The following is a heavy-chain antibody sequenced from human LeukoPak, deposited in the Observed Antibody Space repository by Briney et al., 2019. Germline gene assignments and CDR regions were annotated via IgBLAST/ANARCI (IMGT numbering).Heavy chain of an antibody. J-gene: IGHJ6*03. V-gene: IGHV3-74*01. CDR2: INRDGSST. Sequence: GGSLRLSCAASGFTFSGYWMHWVRQAPGKGLVWVSRINRDGSSTSYADSVKGRFTISRDNAKNTLYLQMNSLRAEDTAVYYCASGDYYYYYMDVWGKGTTVTVSS. D-gene: IGHD3-10*01. CDR3: ASGDYYYYYMDV. CDR1: GFTFSGYW.